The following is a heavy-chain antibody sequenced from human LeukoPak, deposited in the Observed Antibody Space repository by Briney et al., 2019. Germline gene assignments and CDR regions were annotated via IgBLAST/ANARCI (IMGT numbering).Heavy chain of an antibody. CDR3: ARHAEYFRH. J-gene: IGHJ1*01. CDR1: GGSISSYY. Sequence: PSETLSLTCTVSGGSISSYYWSWIRQPPGKGLEWIGYIYYSGSTNYNPSLKSRVTISVDTSKNQFSLKLSSVTAADTAVYYFARHAEYFRHWGQGTLVTVSS. V-gene: IGHV4-59*08. CDR2: IYYSGST.